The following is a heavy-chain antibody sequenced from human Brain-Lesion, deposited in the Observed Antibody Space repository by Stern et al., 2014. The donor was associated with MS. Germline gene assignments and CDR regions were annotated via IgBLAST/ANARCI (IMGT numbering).Heavy chain of an antibody. CDR3: ASRWSGTYYGQNWFDP. V-gene: IGHV4-31*01. Sequence: VQLVESGPGLVKPSQTLSLTCTVSGDSINSGGHYWSWIRQPPGKGLEWIGDIYNSGATFYSPSLKGLFTISLDTSKNQFSLTLSSVTAADTAIYYCASRWSGTYYGQNWFDPWGQGILVTVSS. CDR2: IYNSGAT. D-gene: IGHD1-26*01. CDR1: GDSINSGGHY. J-gene: IGHJ5*02.